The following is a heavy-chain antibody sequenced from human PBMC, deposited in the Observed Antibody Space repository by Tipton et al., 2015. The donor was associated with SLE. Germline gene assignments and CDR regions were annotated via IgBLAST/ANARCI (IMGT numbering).Heavy chain of an antibody. Sequence: SLRLSCAASGFTVSSNYMSWVRQAPGKGLEWVSVIYSGGSTYYADSVKGRFTISRDNSKNTLYLQMNSLRAEDTAVYYCARELYGDYEYFQHWGQGTLVTASS. V-gene: IGHV3-66*01. J-gene: IGHJ1*01. CDR3: ARELYGDYEYFQH. D-gene: IGHD4-17*01. CDR2: IYSGGST. CDR1: GFTVSSNY.